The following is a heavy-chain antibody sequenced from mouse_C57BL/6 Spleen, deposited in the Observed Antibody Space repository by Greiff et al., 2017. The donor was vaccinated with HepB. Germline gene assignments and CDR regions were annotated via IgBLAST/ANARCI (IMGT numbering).Heavy chain of an antibody. J-gene: IGHJ4*01. CDR1: GYTFTDHT. D-gene: IGHD1-1*01. CDR3: EREYYGSYYYAMDY. Sequence: VQGVESDAELVKPGASVKISCKVSGYTFTDHTIHWMKQRPEQGLEWIGYIYPRDGSTKYNEKFKGKATLTADKSSSTAYMQLNSLTSEDSAVYFCEREYYGSYYYAMDYWGQGTSVTVSS. CDR2: IYPRDGST. V-gene: IGHV1-78*01.